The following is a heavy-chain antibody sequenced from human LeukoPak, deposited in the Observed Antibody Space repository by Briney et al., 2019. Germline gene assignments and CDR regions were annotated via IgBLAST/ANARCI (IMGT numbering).Heavy chain of an antibody. Sequence: GGSLRLSCAASGFTFSSYAMSWVRQAPGKGLEWVSAISGSGGSTYYADSVKGRFTISRDNSKNTLYLQMNSLRAEDTAVYYCARAYSSGWARFDYWGQGTLVTVSS. CDR2: ISGSGGST. V-gene: IGHV3-23*01. CDR3: ARAYSSGWARFDY. D-gene: IGHD6-19*01. CDR1: GFTFSSYA. J-gene: IGHJ4*02.